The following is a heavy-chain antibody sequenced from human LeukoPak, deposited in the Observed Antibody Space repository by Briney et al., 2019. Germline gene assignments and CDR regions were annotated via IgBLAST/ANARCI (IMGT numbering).Heavy chain of an antibody. J-gene: IGHJ4*02. D-gene: IGHD6-19*01. Sequence: GESLKISCKGSGYSFKTYWIGWVRQMPGKGLEWMGVIYPSDSDTRYSPSFQGQVTISADKSISTAYLQWSSLKASDTAICYCARLSSGRAFDYWGQGTLVTVSS. CDR3: ARLSSGRAFDY. V-gene: IGHV5-51*01. CDR1: GYSFKTYW. CDR2: IYPSDSDT.